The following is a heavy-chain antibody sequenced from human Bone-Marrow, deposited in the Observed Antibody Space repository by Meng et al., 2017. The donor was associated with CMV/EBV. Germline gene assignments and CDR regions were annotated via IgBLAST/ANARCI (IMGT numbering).Heavy chain of an antibody. Sequence: SETLSLTCTVSGYSISSGYYWGWIRQPPGKGLEWIGSIYHSGSTYYNPSLKSRVTISVDESKNHFSLRLTSVTAADTAVYYCARDGGLTQYYYYGMDVWGQGTTVTVSS. D-gene: IGHD2-15*01. CDR3: ARDGGLTQYYYYGMDV. J-gene: IGHJ6*02. V-gene: IGHV4-38-2*02. CDR1: GYSISSGYY. CDR2: IYHSGST.